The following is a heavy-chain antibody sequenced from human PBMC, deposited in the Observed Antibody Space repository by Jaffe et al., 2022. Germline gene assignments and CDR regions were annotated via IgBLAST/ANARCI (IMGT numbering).Heavy chain of an antibody. CDR3: TRDRTDYFPLPYFDL. D-gene: IGHD4-17*01. V-gene: IGHV3-49*04. CDR2: IRSKAYGGTA. J-gene: IGHJ4*02. Sequence: EVQLVESGGGLVHPGRSLRLSCTASGFTFGDYAMSWVRQAPGKGLEWVGFIRSKAYGGTAQYAASVEGRFTISRDDSRSIAYLQMNGLKTADSAVYYCTRDRTDYFPLPYFDLWGQGTLVTVSS. CDR1: GFTFGDYA.